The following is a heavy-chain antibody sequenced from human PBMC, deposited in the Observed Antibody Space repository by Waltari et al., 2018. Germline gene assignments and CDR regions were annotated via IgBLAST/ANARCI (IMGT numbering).Heavy chain of an antibody. V-gene: IGHV3-66*01. J-gene: IGHJ6*02. CDR1: GVSISSYY. CDR2: IYSGGSI. D-gene: IGHD4-17*01. CDR3: ARDLYGLIFYYYYGMDV. Sequence: VQLQESGPGLVKPSETLSLTCTVSGVSISSYYWSWIRQPAGQGLGWVSVIYSGGSIDYADSVKGRFTISRDKAKNTLYLQMNSLRAEDTAVYYCARDLYGLIFYYYYGMDVWGQGTTVTVSS.